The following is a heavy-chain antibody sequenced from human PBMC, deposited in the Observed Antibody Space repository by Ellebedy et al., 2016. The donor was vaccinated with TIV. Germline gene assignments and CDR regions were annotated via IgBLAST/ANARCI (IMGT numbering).Heavy chain of an antibody. CDR1: GYTFTGYY. D-gene: IGHD2-15*01. Sequence: AASVKVSCKASGYTFTGYYMHWVRQAPGQGLEWMGGIIPIFGTANYAQKFQGRVTITADESTSTAYMELSSLRSEDTAVYYCARLLLGGDWGQGTLVTVSS. V-gene: IGHV1-69*13. CDR2: IIPIFGTA. CDR3: ARLLLGGD. J-gene: IGHJ4*02.